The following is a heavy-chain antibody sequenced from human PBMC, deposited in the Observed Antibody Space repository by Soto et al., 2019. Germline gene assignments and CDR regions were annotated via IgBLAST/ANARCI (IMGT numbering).Heavy chain of an antibody. CDR2: IFSNDEK. Sequence: QVTLKESGPVLVKPTEPLTLTCTVSGFSLSNARMGVSWIRQPPGKALEWLAHIFSNDEKSYSTSLKSRLTISKDTSKSQVVLTMTNMDPVDTATYYCAREAIAVAGTWRGIDYWGQGTLVTVSS. D-gene: IGHD6-19*01. CDR3: AREAIAVAGTWRGIDY. CDR1: GFSLSNARMG. J-gene: IGHJ4*02. V-gene: IGHV2-26*01.